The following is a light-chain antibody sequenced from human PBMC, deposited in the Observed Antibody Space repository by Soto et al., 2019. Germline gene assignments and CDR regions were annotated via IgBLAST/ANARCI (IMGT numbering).Light chain of an antibody. J-gene: IGLJ1*01. Sequence: SARTQPASVSGTPGQSITISCTGSNSDVGIYDFVSWYQHHPGRAPKLIVYEVSHRPSGISNRFSGSKSGNTASLTISGLQAEDEGDYYRISYASHCVRYLFG. CDR3: ISYASHCVRYL. CDR2: EVS. CDR1: NSDVGIYDF. V-gene: IGLV2-14*01.